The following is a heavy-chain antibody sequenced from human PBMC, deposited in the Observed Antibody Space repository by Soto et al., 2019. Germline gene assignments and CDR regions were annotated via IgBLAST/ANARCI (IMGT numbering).Heavy chain of an antibody. CDR2: ISGSGGST. CDR1: GFTFSSYA. Sequence: PXGSLRLSCAASGFTFSSYAMSWVRQAPGKGLEWVSAISGSGGSTYYADSVKGRFTISRDNSKNTLYLQMNSLRAEDTAVYYCAKGGLAAPIRYYYYGMDVWGQGTTVTVSS. V-gene: IGHV3-23*01. D-gene: IGHD6-25*01. J-gene: IGHJ6*02. CDR3: AKGGLAAPIRYYYYGMDV.